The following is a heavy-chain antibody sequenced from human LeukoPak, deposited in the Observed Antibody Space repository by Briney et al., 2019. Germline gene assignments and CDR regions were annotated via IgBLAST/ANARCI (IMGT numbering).Heavy chain of an antibody. Sequence: SQTLSLTCSVSGGSISNYFWSWIRQPPGKGLECIGFIYYSETTNYNPSFKSRVTISVDTSKNQFSLKLNSVTAADTAVYYCARFPGGAEYRHYYYMDVWGKGTTVTVSS. V-gene: IGHV4-59*01. J-gene: IGHJ6*03. D-gene: IGHD1-14*01. CDR2: IYYSETT. CDR1: GGSISNYF. CDR3: ARFPGGAEYRHYYYMDV.